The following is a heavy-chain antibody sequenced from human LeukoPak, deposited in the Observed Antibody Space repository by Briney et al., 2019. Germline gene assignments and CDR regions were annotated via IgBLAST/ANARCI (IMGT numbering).Heavy chain of an antibody. D-gene: IGHD5-18*01. CDR2: IYDSGST. CDR1: GGSIRSSYYY. V-gene: IGHV4-39*07. Sequence: SETLSLTCTVSGGSIRSSYYYWGWIRQPPGKGLEWIGSIYDSGSTYYNPSLKSRVTISVDTSKNQFSLKLSSVTAADTAVYYCARVIRTAMVYFDCWGQGTLVTVSS. CDR3: ARVIRTAMVYFDC. J-gene: IGHJ4*02.